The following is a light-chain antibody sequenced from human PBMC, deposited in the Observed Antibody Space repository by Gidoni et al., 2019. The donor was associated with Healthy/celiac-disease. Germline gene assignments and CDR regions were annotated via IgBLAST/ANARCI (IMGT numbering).Light chain of an antibody. CDR2: DAS. V-gene: IGKV3-11*01. CDR3: QQRSNWPAT. J-gene: IGKJ4*01. Sequence: EIVLTQSPATLSLSPGERATLSCRASQIVSSYLAWYQQKPGQAPRLLIYDASNRATGIPARFSGSGSGTDFTLTISSLEPKDFAVYYCQQRSNWPATFGGGTKVEIK. CDR1: QIVSSY.